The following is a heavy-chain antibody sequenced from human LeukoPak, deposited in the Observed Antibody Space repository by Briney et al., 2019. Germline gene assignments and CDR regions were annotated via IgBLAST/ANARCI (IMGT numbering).Heavy chain of an antibody. D-gene: IGHD2-15*01. CDR2: ISSSGSTI. J-gene: IGHJ4*02. CDR1: GFTFSDYY. Sequence: GGSLRLSCAASGFTFSDYYMSWIRQAPGKGLEWVSYISSSGSTIYYADSVKGRFTISRDNSKNTLYLQMNSLRAEDTAVYYCAETLGYCSGGSCYDPVAYWGQGTLVTVSS. CDR3: AETLGYCSGGSCYDPVAY. V-gene: IGHV3-11*01.